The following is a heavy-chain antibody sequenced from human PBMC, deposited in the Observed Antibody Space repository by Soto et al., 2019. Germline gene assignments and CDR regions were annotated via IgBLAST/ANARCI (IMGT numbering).Heavy chain of an antibody. V-gene: IGHV1-3*05. CDR3: ARGYGDYGRMDV. J-gene: IGHJ6*02. D-gene: IGHD4-17*01. CDR2: VNGGNANT. CDR1: GYTFTTYT. Sequence: QVQLVQSGAEEKKPGASVKVSCKASGYTFTTYTIHWVRQAPGQRLEWMGWVNGGNANTKYSQKFQGRVTITRDTSASTAYRELSSLRSEDTAVYSCARGYGDYGRMDVWGQGTTVTVSS.